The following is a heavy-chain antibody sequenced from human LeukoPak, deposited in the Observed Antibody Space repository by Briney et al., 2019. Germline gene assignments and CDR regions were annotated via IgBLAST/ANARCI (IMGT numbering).Heavy chain of an antibody. CDR1: GGTFSSYA. J-gene: IGHJ4*02. CDR2: IIPILGIA. Sequence: ASVKVSCKAPGGTFSSYAISWVRQAPGQGLEWMGRIIPILGIANYAQKFQGRVTITADKSTSTAYMELSSLRSEDTAVYYCARGAPVAGPSFDYWGQGTLVTVSS. D-gene: IGHD6-19*01. V-gene: IGHV1-69*04. CDR3: ARGAPVAGPSFDY.